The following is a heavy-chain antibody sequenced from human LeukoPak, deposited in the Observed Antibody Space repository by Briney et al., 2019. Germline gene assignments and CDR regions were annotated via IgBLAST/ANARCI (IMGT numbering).Heavy chain of an antibody. Sequence: ASVKVSCKASGYTFTSYGISWVRQAPGQGLEWMGWISAYTGNTNYAQKIQGRVTMTTDTSTSTAYMELRSLRYDDTAVYYCASRSPSPGYCSGGSCYSDPYYYYYMDVWGKGTTVTVSS. CDR3: ASRSPSPGYCSGGSCYSDPYYYYYMDV. CDR1: GYTFTSYG. D-gene: IGHD2-15*01. CDR2: ISAYTGNT. J-gene: IGHJ6*03. V-gene: IGHV1-18*01.